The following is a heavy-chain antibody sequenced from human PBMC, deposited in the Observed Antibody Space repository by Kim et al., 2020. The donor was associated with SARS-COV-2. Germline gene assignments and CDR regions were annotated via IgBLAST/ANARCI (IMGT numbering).Heavy chain of an antibody. Sequence: SETLSLTCAVYGGSFSGYYWSWIRQPPGKGLEWIGEINHSGSTNYNPSLKSRVTISVDTSKNQFSLKLSSVTAADTAVYYCARANIVVVPAAPRGNWFDPWGQGTLVTVSS. CDR3: ARANIVVVPAAPRGNWFDP. V-gene: IGHV4-34*01. CDR1: GGSFSGYY. J-gene: IGHJ5*02. CDR2: INHSGST. D-gene: IGHD2-2*01.